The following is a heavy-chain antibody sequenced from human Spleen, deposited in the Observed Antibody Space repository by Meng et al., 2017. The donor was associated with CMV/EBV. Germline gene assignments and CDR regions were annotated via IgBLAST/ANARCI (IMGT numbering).Heavy chain of an antibody. CDR2: ISYDGSNK. CDR1: GFTFSSYA. CDR3: ARENMERFFDY. Sequence: GESLKISCAASGFTFSSYAMHWVRQAPGKGLEWVAVISYDGSNKYYADSVKGRFTISRDNSKNTLYLQMNSLRAEDTAVYYCARENMERFFDYWGQGTLVTVSS. V-gene: IGHV3-30-3*01. J-gene: IGHJ4*02. D-gene: IGHD1-26*01.